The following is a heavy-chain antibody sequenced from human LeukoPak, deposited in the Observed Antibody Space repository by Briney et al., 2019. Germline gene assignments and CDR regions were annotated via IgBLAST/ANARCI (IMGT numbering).Heavy chain of an antibody. V-gene: IGHV4-39*01. CDR2: INYSGTT. J-gene: IGHJ5*02. CDR1: GGSISSSGYY. Sequence: SETLSLTCTVSGGSISSSGYYWGWTHQPPGKGLEWIAIINYSGTTYYNPSLKSRVTIAVDTSKNQFSLKLSSVTAADTAVYYCVRYSSSSGWFDPWGQGTLVTVSS. CDR3: VRYSSSSGWFDP. D-gene: IGHD6-6*01.